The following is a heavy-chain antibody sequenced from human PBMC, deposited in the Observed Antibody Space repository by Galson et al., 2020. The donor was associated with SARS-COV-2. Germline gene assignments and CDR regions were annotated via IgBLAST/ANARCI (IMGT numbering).Heavy chain of an antibody. D-gene: IGHD1-1*01. CDR1: GFSFSSYW. CDR3: APGYPYYFDY. CDR2: LKSDGTRT. J-gene: IGHJ4*02. V-gene: IGHV3-74*01. Sequence: GESLKISCAASGFSFSSYWMHWVRQAPGKGLLLVSRLKSDGTRTNYADSVKGRFTISRDNARDTLYLQMNSLSAEDTALYHCAPGYPYYFDYWGLGTLVTVSS.